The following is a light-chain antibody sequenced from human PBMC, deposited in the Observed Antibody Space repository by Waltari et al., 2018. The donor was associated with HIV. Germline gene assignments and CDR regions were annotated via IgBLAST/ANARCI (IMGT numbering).Light chain of an antibody. V-gene: IGLV3-21*02. Sequence: SYVLTQPPSVSVAPGQTAGITCGGDTIGSKSVHWYQQNPGHAPVLLICDVADRPSGIPERVAGSNTVNTATRTIGRVEAGDEADYYGQVWDRGSAHVGFGGGS. J-gene: IGLJ2*01. CDR3: QVWDRGSAHVG. CDR2: DVA. CDR1: TIGSKS.